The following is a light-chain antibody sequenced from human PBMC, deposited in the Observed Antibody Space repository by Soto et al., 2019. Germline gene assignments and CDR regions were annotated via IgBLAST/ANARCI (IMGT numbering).Light chain of an antibody. Sequence: DIVMTQSPDSLAVSLGERATINCKSSQSVLYSSNNKNYLAWYQQKPGQSPKLLIYWASTRESGAPDRFSGSGSGTDFSLTISSLQAEDVAVYYCQQYYSTPITFGQGTRLEIK. CDR3: QQYYSTPIT. CDR2: WAS. CDR1: QSVLYSSNNKNY. J-gene: IGKJ5*01. V-gene: IGKV4-1*01.